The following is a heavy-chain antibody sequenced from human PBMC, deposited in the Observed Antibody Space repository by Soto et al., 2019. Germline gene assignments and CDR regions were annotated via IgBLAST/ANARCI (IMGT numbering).Heavy chain of an antibody. CDR2: IYFSGST. CDR1: GGPISSYY. V-gene: IGHV4-59*01. J-gene: IGHJ6*02. D-gene: IGHD5-12*01. Sequence: QVQLQESGPGRVKPSETLSLTCTVSGGPISSYYWMWIRQPPGKRLEWIGYIYFSGSTNYNPSLKSRVTISVDTSKNHVSLKLSSVTAADTAVYYCAGSGYDSSGEAEYYYYAMDVWGQGTTVTVSS. CDR3: AGSGYDSSGEAEYYYYAMDV.